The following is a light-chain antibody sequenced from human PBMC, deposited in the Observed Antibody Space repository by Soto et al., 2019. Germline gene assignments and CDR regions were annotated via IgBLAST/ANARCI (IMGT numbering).Light chain of an antibody. Sequence: QSVLTQPPSMSGAPGQRVNISCTGSSSNIGAGYDVHWYQQLPGAAPKLLIYANKNRPAGVPDRFSASKSGTSASLAITGLQSEDEADYYCQSYDSSPSGYVFGTGTKGTVL. CDR2: ANK. V-gene: IGLV1-40*01. CDR1: SSNIGAGYD. CDR3: QSYDSSPSGYV. J-gene: IGLJ1*01.